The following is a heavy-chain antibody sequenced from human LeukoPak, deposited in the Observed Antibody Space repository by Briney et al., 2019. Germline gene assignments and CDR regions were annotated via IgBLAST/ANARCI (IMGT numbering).Heavy chain of an antibody. CDR2: VDPEVGET. V-gene: IGHV1-69-2*01. CDR3: ATVIAVPAAISNDNWFDP. J-gene: IGHJ5*02. Sequence: ASVKISCKVSGYTFTDYYMHWVQQAPGQGLEWMGLVDPEVGETIYAEKFQGRVTITADKSTNTAYMELSSLRSEDTAVYYSATVIAVPAAISNDNWFDPWGQGTLVTVSS. CDR1: GYTFTDYY. D-gene: IGHD2-2*01.